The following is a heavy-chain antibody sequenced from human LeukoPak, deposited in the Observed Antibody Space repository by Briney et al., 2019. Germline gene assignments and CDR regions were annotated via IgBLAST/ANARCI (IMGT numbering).Heavy chain of an antibody. CDR2: IYYSGST. D-gene: IGHD3-10*01. J-gene: IGHJ5*02. V-gene: IGHV4-59*01. CDR1: GGSISSYY. CDR3: ARGVMVRPREWFDP. Sequence: SETLSLTCTVSGGSISSYYWSWIRQPPGRGLEWIGYIYYSGSTNYNPSLKSRVTISVDTSKNQFSLKLSSVTAADTAVYYCARGVMVRPREWFDPWGQGTLVTVSS.